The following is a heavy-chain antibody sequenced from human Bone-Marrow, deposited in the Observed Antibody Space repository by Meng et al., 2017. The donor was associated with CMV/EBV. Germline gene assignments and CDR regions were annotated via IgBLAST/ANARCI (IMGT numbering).Heavy chain of an antibody. CDR1: GYSFTNYW. CDR2: IYPGDSDT. Sequence: GGSLRLSCRGSGYSFTNYWVGWVRQMPGKGLEWMGIIYPGDSDTIYSPSFQGQVTISADKSISTAYVQWSSLKASDTAMYYCATSRMRAFDIWGQGTMVTVSS. CDR3: ATSRMRAFDI. J-gene: IGHJ3*02. V-gene: IGHV5-51*01.